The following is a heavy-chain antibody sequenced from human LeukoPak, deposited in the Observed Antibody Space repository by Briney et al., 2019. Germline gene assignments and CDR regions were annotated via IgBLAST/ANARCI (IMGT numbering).Heavy chain of an antibody. J-gene: IGHJ3*02. CDR1: GFIVSSNY. Sequence: TGGSLRLSCAASGFIVSSNYMSWVRQAPGKGLEWVSVIYSGGSTYYADSVKGRFTLSRDNSKNTLYLQMNSLRAEDTAVYYCASDYGDYHDAFDIWGQGTMVAVSS. D-gene: IGHD4-17*01. CDR2: IYSGGST. CDR3: ASDYGDYHDAFDI. V-gene: IGHV3-53*01.